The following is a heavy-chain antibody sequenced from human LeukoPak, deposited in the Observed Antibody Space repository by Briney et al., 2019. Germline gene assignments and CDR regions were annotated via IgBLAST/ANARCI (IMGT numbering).Heavy chain of an antibody. CDR3: AALSFNYYDSSGYSPYYFDY. V-gene: IGHV1-58*02. CDR2: IVVGSGNT. CDR1: GFTFTSSA. D-gene: IGHD3-22*01. J-gene: IGHJ4*02. Sequence: GASVKVSCKASGFTFTSSAMQWVRQARGQRLEWIGWIVVGSGNTNYAQKFQERVTITRDMSTSTAYMELSSLRSEDTAVYYCAALSFNYYDSSGYSPYYFDYWGQGTLVTVSS.